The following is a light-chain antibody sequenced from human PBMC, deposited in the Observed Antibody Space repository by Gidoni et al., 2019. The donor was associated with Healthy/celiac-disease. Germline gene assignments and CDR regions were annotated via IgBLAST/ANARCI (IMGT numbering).Light chain of an antibody. CDR3: QAWDSSLGV. Sequence: YELTQPPSVSVSPGQTASITCSGDKLGDKYACWYQQKPGQSPVLVIYQDSKRPSGLPERFSGSNSGNTATLTISGTQAMDESDYYCQAWDSSLGVFGGGTKLTVL. CDR1: KLGDKY. V-gene: IGLV3-1*01. J-gene: IGLJ2*01. CDR2: QDS.